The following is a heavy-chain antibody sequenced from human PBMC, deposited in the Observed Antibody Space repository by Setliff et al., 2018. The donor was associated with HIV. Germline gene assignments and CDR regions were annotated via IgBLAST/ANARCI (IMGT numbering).Heavy chain of an antibody. CDR3: ASDQQWLAQGWGGPHY. Sequence: GGSRLSCAASGFSFSSYGMHWVRQAPGKGLEWLALIWYDGTNKQYGDSVKGRFAISRDNSKNTLYLQMNSLRAEDTAVYYCASDQQWLAQGWGGPHYWGQGTLVTVSS. CDR1: GFSFSSYG. CDR2: IWYDGTNK. V-gene: IGHV3-33*01. J-gene: IGHJ4*02. D-gene: IGHD6-19*01.